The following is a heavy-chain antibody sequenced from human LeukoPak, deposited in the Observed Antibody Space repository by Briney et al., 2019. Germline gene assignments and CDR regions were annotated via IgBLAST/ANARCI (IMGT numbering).Heavy chain of an antibody. CDR3: ARDGEYGTGSYYRGCFDY. V-gene: IGHV1-2*02. CDR2: IHPRSGET. CDR1: GYSFTAFY. J-gene: IGHJ4*02. Sequence: ASVKVSCRASGYSFTAFYIHWVRQAPGQGLEWMGWIHPRSGETNYAYKFRGRVTMTRDTSISTTYMDLGSLGSDDTAVYYCARDGEYGTGSYYRGCFDYWGQGTLVTVSS. D-gene: IGHD3-10*01.